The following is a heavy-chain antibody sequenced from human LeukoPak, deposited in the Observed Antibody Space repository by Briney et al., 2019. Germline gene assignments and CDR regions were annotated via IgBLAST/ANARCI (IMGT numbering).Heavy chain of an antibody. V-gene: IGHV1-58*01. J-gene: IGHJ4*02. CDR1: GFTFTSSA. CDR3: AAVVGDKKYNWNDRWDLDY. Sequence: ASVKVSCKASGFTFTSSAVQWVRQARGQRLEWIGWIVVGSGNTNYAQKFQERVTITRDMSTSTAYMELSSLRSEDTAVYYCAAVVGDKKYNWNDRWDLDYWGQGTLVTVSS. D-gene: IGHD1-20*01. CDR2: IVVGSGNT.